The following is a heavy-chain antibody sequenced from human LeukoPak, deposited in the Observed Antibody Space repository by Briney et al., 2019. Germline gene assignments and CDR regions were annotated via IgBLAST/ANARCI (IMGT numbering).Heavy chain of an antibody. V-gene: IGHV6-1*01. D-gene: IGHD5-24*01. J-gene: IGHJ4*02. CDR1: GDSVSSKSV. Sequence: SQTLSLTCGISGDSVSSKSVWNWIRQSPSRGLEWLGRVYYRSKWSKNYAVSVKSRITINPDTSTNQFPLQLSSVTAEDTAVYYCARGDQDFDFWGQGTLVTVSS. CDR3: ARGDQDFDF. CDR2: VYYRSKWSK.